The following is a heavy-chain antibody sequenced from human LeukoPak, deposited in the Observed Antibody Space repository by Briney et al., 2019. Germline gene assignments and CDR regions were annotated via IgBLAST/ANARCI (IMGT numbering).Heavy chain of an antibody. CDR2: ICGSGGST. D-gene: IGHD3-22*01. J-gene: IGHJ4*02. V-gene: IGHV3-23*01. CDR3: AKGGQLPRGQYYYDSSGYYFDDY. Sequence: GGSLSLFCAASGFTFSSYAMRWVRQATGKGVEGVSAICGSGGSTYYADSVKGRFTISRDNSKNTLYLQMNSLRAEDTAVYYCAKGGQLPRGQYYYDSSGYYFDDYWGQGALVTVAS. CDR1: GFTFSSYA.